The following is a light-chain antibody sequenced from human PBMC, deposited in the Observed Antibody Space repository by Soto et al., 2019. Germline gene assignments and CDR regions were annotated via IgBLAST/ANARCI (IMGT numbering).Light chain of an antibody. CDR3: QRRSNWPIT. V-gene: IGKV3-11*01. Sequence: EIVLTQSPATLSLSPGERVTLSCRTSQSVSKYFAWYQQKPGRAPRLLIYDAFSRATVIPARFIGSGSGTDFTLTISSIEPEEVSIYYCQRRSNWPITLGQG. CDR1: QSVSKY. J-gene: IGKJ5*01. CDR2: DAF.